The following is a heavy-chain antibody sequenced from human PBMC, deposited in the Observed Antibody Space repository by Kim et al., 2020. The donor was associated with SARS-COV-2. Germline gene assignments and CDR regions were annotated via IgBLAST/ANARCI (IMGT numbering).Heavy chain of an antibody. D-gene: IGHD1-26*01. V-gene: IGHV3-30*04. CDR3: ARPYSGSYYGAFDY. CDR2: ISYDGSNK. CDR1: GFTFSSYA. Sequence: GGSLRLSCAASGFTFSSYAMHWVRQAPGKGLEWVAVISYDGSNKYYADSVKGRFTISRDNSKNTLYLQMNSLRAEDTAVYYCARPYSGSYYGAFDYWGQGTLVTVSS. J-gene: IGHJ4*02.